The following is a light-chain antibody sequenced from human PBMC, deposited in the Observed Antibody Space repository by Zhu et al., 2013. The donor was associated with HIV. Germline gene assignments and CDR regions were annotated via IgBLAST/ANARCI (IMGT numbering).Light chain of an antibody. J-gene: IGLJ1*01. V-gene: IGLV3-21*03. CDR2: DDS. CDR3: AAWDDSLSGYV. CDR1: NIGSKS. Sequence: SYELTQPPSVSVAPGKTARITCGGNNIGSKSVHWYQQKPGQAPVLVVYDDSDRPSGIPERFSGSKSGTSASLAISGLRSEDEADYYCAAWDDSLSGYVLGIGTKVTVL.